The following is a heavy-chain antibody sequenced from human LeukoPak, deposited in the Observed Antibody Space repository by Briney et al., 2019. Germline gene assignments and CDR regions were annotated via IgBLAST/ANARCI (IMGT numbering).Heavy chain of an antibody. CDR2: INHSGST. CDR1: GGSFSGNY. CDR3: ARGGGGSWYGTVDY. V-gene: IGHV4-34*01. J-gene: IGHJ4*02. D-gene: IGHD6-13*01. Sequence: PSETLSLTCAVYGGSFSGNYWNWIRQSPGKGLEWIGEINHSGSTNYNPSLKSRVTISVDTSKNQFSLKLSSVTAADTAMYYCARGGGGSWYGTVDYWGQGTLVTVSS.